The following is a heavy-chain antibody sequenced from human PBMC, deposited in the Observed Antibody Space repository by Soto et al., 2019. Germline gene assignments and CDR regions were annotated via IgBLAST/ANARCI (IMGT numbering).Heavy chain of an antibody. V-gene: IGHV1-18*01. Sequence: QVQLVQSGAEVKKPGASVKVSCKASGYTFTSYGISWVRQAPGQGLEWMGWISAYNGNTNYAQKLQGRVTMTTDTCTSTGYMELRSLRSDDTVGYYCARSSSGWDADWFDPWGQGALVTVSS. CDR3: ARSSSGWDADWFDP. J-gene: IGHJ5*02. CDR1: GYTFTSYG. D-gene: IGHD6-19*01. CDR2: ISAYNGNT.